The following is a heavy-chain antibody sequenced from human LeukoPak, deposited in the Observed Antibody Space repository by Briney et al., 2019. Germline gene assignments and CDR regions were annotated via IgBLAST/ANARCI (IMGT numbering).Heavy chain of an antibody. V-gene: IGHV3-7*01. D-gene: IGHD3/OR15-3a*01. CDR3: ARKGLGDY. J-gene: IGHJ4*02. Sequence: GGSLRLSCAASGFTFSDYWMSWVRQAPGKGLEWVANIKQDGSVKYYVDAVKGRFTISRDNAKNSLFLQMNSLRVEDTAVYYCARKGLGDYWGQGTLVTVSS. CDR1: GFTFSDYW. CDR2: IKQDGSVK.